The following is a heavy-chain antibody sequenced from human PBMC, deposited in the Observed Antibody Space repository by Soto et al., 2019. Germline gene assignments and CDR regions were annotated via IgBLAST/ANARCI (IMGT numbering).Heavy chain of an antibody. Sequence: SETLSLTCTVSGGSMSRGDYYWSWIRQPPGKGLEWIGFIYHTGSTYYSPSLKNRVAISVDTSKNQFSLKLSSVTAADTAVYYCARVCYYDSSGYYYRALRDQIDFSGQGTLVTVSS. CDR2: IYHTGST. J-gene: IGHJ4*02. V-gene: IGHV4-30-4*01. CDR3: ARVCYYDSSGYYYRALRDQIDF. D-gene: IGHD3-22*01. CDR1: GGSMSRGDYY.